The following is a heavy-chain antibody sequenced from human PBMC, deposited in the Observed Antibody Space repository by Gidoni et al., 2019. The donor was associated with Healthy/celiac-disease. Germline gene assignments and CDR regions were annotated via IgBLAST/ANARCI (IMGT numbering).Heavy chain of an antibody. D-gene: IGHD3-3*01. CDR2: IIPIFGTA. V-gene: IGHV1-69*01. J-gene: IGHJ5*02. Sequence: QVQLVQSGAEVKKPGSSVKVSCKASGGTFSSYAISWVRQAPGQGLEWMGGIIPIFGTANDAQKFQGRVTITADESTSTAYMELSSLRSEDTAVYYCAREAYGITIFGVVKGNSWFDPWGQGTLVTVSS. CDR1: GGTFSSYA. CDR3: AREAYGITIFGVVKGNSWFDP.